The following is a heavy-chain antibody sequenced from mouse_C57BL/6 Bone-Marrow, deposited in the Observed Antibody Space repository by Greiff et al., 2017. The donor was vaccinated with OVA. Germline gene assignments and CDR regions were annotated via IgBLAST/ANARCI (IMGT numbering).Heavy chain of an antibody. J-gene: IGHJ3*01. CDR2: IYPGSGST. Sequence: QVQLQQPGAELVKPGASVKMSCKASGYTFTSYWITWVKPRPGHGLEWIGDIYPGSGSTNYNEKFKSKATLTVDTSSSTAYMQLSSLTSEDSAVYYCARYTEKIYYDYVLWFAYWGQGTLVTVSA. CDR3: ARYTEKIYYDYVLWFAY. CDR1: GYTFTSYW. V-gene: IGHV1-55*01. D-gene: IGHD2-4*01.